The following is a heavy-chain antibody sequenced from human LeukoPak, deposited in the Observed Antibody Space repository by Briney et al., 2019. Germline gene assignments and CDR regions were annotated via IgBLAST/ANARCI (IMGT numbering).Heavy chain of an antibody. J-gene: IGHJ6*03. CDR1: GFTFRSYA. V-gene: IGHV3-23*01. Sequence: GGPLRPSCPAPGFTFRSYARSGFGQALGKGLEGFSGILDNGDSTYYATSVKGRFTISRDNSKNTLYLQMNSLRADDTAVYYCAKLGGQEVHNYYVGVCGKGTTVAVSS. CDR3: AKLGGQEVHNYYVGV. D-gene: IGHD3-16*01. CDR2: ILDNGDST.